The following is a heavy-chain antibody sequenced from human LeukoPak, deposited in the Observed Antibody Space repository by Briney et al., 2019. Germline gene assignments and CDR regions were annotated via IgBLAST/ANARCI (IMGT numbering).Heavy chain of an antibody. J-gene: IGHJ4*02. CDR3: ARAREWSGTLGY. Sequence: SETLSLTCTASGGSIRSYYWSWIRQPPGKGLEWIGYIYYSGSTNYNPSLKSRVTISVDTSKNQFSLKLSSVTAADTAVYYCARAREWSGTLGYWGQGTLVTVSS. CDR1: GGSIRSYY. V-gene: IGHV4-59*01. CDR2: IYYSGST. D-gene: IGHD3-3*01.